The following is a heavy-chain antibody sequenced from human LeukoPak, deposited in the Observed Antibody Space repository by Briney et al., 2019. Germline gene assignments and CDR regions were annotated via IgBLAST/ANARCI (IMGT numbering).Heavy chain of an antibody. D-gene: IGHD6-13*01. CDR2: MNPNSGKT. V-gene: IGHV1-8*01. CDR3: ARGRPGPAGAGPYDF. J-gene: IGHJ4*02. CDR1: GYTFTTCD. Sequence: ASVTVSCTASGYTFTTCDINWVRQAAGQGVEWMGWMNPNSGKTASAQTLEGRLTMTNNTSTSTAYMEVTGLKFEDTAIYYCARGRPGPAGAGPYDFWGQGTLITVSS.